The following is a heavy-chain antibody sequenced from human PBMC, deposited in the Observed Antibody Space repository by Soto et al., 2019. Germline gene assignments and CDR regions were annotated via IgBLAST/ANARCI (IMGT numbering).Heavy chain of an antibody. D-gene: IGHD6-19*01. CDR2: ISWNSGSI. CDR3: AKDRGLGLSFYFDY. CDR1: GFTFDDYA. J-gene: IGHJ4*02. Sequence: EVQLVESGGGLVQPGRSLRLSCAASGFTFDDYAMHWVRQAPGKGLEWVSGISWNSGSIGYADSVKGRFTISRDNAKNSLDLQMKRLRAEDTALYYFAKDRGLGLSFYFDYWGQGTLVTVSS. V-gene: IGHV3-9*01.